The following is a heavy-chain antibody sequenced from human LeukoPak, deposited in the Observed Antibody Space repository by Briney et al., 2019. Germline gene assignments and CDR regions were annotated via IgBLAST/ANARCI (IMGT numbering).Heavy chain of an antibody. J-gene: IGHJ4*02. CDR2: FGGGAGKT. V-gene: IGHV3-23*01. CDR3: AKDQYIYGSSPFDY. CDR1: GFTFSSYA. D-gene: IGHD3-10*01. Sequence: GGSLRLSCAASGFTFSSYAMSWVRQAPGKRLGWVSSFGGGAGKTYYAVSVKGRFTISRDNSQNKVYLQMSSLRAEDTAVYYCAKDQYIYGSSPFDYWGQGTLVTVSS.